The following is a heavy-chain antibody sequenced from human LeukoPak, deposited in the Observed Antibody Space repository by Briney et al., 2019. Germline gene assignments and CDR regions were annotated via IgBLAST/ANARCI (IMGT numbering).Heavy chain of an antibody. J-gene: IGHJ6*03. CDR3: AKAGSGYYYYGSGRYYKDYYYMDV. CDR1: GFTFSNYA. D-gene: IGHD3-10*01. CDR2: ISGSGGTT. V-gene: IGHV3-23*01. Sequence: PGGSLRLSCAASGFTFSNYAMSWVRQAPGKGLEWVSSISGSGGTTYDADSVKGRFTISRDNSKNTLYLQMNSLRAEDTSVYYCAKAGSGYYYYGSGRYYKDYYYMDVWGKRTTVTVSS.